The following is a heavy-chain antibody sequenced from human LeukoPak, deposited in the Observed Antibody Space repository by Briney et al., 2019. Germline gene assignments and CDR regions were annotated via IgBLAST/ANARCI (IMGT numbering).Heavy chain of an antibody. CDR2: WST. CDR1: GGSISRDY. D-gene: IGHD4-17*01. Sequence: SETLSLTRTVSGGSISRDYWGWIRQPPGKGLEWLGSWSTSYTASLESRVTISVDASKNQFSLRLSFLTAADTAVYYCARHVAYGPFDNWGQGTLVTVSS. CDR3: ARHVAYGPFDN. V-gene: IGHV4-39*01. J-gene: IGHJ4*02.